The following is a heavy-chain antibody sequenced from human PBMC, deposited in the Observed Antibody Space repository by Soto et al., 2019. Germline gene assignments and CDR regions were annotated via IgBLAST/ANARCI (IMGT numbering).Heavy chain of an antibody. CDR3: ARVSSSGWSRY. D-gene: IGHD6-19*01. CDR1: GYTFTNYA. V-gene: IGHV1-18*01. J-gene: IGHJ4*02. CDR2: ISAHNDNT. Sequence: QVQLVQSGAEVKKPGASVKVSCKASGYTFTNYAISWVRQAPGQGLEWMGWISAHNDNTNYAQKVQGGVTMTTDTTTSTAYMELRSLRSDDTAVYYCARVSSSGWSRYWGQGTLVTVSS.